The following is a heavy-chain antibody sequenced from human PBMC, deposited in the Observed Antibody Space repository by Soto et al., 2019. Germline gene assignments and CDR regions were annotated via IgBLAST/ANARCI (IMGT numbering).Heavy chain of an antibody. V-gene: IGHV3-33*03. CDR2: IWYDGSNK. CDR3: ASSIN. CDR1: GFPFSSYG. Sequence: PGGSLRLSCAASGFPFSSYGMHWVRQAPGKGLDWVGVIWYDGSNKDYAESVKGRFTISRDNSKNMLYLQMNSLRADDTAVYCCASSINWGQGTLVTVSS. J-gene: IGHJ4*02.